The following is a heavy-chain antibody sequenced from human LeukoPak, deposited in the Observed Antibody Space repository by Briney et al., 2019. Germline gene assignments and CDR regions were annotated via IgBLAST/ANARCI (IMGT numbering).Heavy chain of an antibody. V-gene: IGHV3-30*02. D-gene: IGHD3-22*01. CDR3: ARDSSGYYRYFDY. Sequence: GGSLRLSCAASGFTFSSYGMHWVRQAPGKGLEWVAFIRYDGSNKYYADSVKGRFTISRDNSKNTLYLQMNSLRAEDTAVYYCARDSSGYYRYFDYWGQGTLVTVSS. J-gene: IGHJ4*02. CDR2: IRYDGSNK. CDR1: GFTFSSYG.